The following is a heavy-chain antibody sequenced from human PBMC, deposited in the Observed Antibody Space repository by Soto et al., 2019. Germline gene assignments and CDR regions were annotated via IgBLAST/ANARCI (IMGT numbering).Heavy chain of an antibody. Sequence: QVQLVQSGAEVKETGSSVKVSCKSSGYIFKNYAVTWLRQAPGQGLEWMGGIIPVFGTPDYSQKFRGRVTITADESTITVYMELRSLTSEDTAVYYCARHLYDYVWGSYRHWGQGTLVNVSS. J-gene: IGHJ4*02. V-gene: IGHV1-69*01. CDR2: IIPVFGTP. CDR1: GYIFKNYA. CDR3: ARHLYDYVWGSYRH. D-gene: IGHD3-16*02.